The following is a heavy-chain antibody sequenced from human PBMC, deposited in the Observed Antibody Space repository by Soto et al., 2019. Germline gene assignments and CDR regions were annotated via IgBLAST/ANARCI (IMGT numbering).Heavy chain of an antibody. CDR1: GFTFSDYY. CDR3: AGGYCSSTSCFDAFDI. J-gene: IGHJ3*02. CDR2: ISSSSSYT. D-gene: IGHD2-2*01. Sequence: TGGSLRLSCAASGFTFSDYYMSWIRQAPGKGLEWVSYISSSSSYTNYADSVKGRFTISRDNAKNSLYLQMNSLRAEDTAVYYCAGGYCSSTSCFDAFDIWGQGTMVTVSS. V-gene: IGHV3-11*06.